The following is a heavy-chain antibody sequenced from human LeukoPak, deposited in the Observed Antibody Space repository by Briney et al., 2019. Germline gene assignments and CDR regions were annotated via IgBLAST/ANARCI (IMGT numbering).Heavy chain of an antibody. D-gene: IGHD1-26*01. J-gene: IGHJ4*02. Sequence: EASVKVSCKTSGGTFSTYAISWIRQAPGQGLEWMGGIIPIFATSNYAQKFQGRVTITADKSTSTAYMELSSLRSEDTAVYYCARAEGGSPGNWGQGTLVTVSS. CDR3: ARAEGGSPGN. CDR2: IIPIFATS. CDR1: GGTFSTYA. V-gene: IGHV1-69*06.